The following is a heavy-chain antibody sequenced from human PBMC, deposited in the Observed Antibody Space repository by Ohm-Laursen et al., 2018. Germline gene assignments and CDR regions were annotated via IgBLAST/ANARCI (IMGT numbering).Heavy chain of an antibody. CDR1: GGSISSYY. CDR3: ARAYYDFWSGYYPYYYYGMDV. J-gene: IGHJ6*02. Sequence: TLSLTCTVSGGSISSYYWSWIRQPPGKGLEWIGYIYYSGSTNYNPSLKSRVTISVDTSKNQFSLKLSSVTAADTAVYYCARAYYDFWSGYYPYYYYGMDVWGQGATVTVSS. D-gene: IGHD3-3*01. CDR2: IYYSGST. V-gene: IGHV4-59*01.